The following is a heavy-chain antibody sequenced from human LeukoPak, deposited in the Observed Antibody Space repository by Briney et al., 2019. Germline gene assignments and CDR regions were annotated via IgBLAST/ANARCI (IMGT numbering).Heavy chain of an antibody. Sequence: ASVKVSCKASGYTFTSYDINWVRQATGQGLEWMGWMNPNSGNTGYAQKFQGRVTITRNTSISTAYMELSRLRSDDTAVYYCAREGGADCSSTSCPIDYWGQGTLVTVSS. V-gene: IGHV1-8*01. CDR1: GYTFTSYD. CDR3: AREGGADCSSTSCPIDY. J-gene: IGHJ4*02. D-gene: IGHD2-2*01. CDR2: MNPNSGNT.